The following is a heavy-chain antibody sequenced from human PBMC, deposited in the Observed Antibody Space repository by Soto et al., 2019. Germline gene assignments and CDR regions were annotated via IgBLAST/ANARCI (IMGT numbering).Heavy chain of an antibody. D-gene: IGHD3-22*01. Sequence: EVQLVESGGGLVQPGGSLRLSCAASGFTFSSYWMHWVRQAPGKGLVWVSRMNSGGSSITYADSVKGRFTISRDNAKNTLYLQMDSLRAEDTAVYYCFGGSSYYVGLPFDSWGQGTLVTVSS. V-gene: IGHV3-74*03. CDR3: FGGSSYYVGLPFDS. J-gene: IGHJ4*02. CDR2: MNSGGSSI. CDR1: GFTFSSYW.